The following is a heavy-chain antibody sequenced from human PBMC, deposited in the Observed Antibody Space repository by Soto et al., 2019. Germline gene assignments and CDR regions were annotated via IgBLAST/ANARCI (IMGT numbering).Heavy chain of an antibody. CDR1: GFSVSDYA. D-gene: IGHD2-8*01. J-gene: IGHJ6*02. CDR3: TKSRRSVLMVYGFGGMDV. Sequence: GGSLRLSCAASGFSVSDYAMSWVRQVPGKGLEWVSSISGSGDGTYYGDSVKGRFTLSRDTSQKTLYLQMNNLRGEDTAVYFCTKSRRSVLMVYGFGGMDVWGRGTTVTVSS. V-gene: IGHV3-23*01. CDR2: ISGSGDGT.